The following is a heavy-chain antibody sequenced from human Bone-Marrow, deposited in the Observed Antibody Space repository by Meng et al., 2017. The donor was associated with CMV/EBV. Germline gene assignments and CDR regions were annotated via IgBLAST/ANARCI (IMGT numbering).Heavy chain of an antibody. D-gene: IGHD6-6*01. CDR3: ARRLAARQGY. V-gene: IGHV3-23*03. CDR2: IYSGGTST. J-gene: IGHJ4*02. CDR1: GFTFSSFA. Sequence: GESLKISCAASGFTFSSFAMSWVRQAPGKGLEWVSVIYSGGTSTYYADSVKGRFTISRDNAKNSLYLQMNSLRAEDTAVYYCARRLAARQGYWGQGTLVTVSS.